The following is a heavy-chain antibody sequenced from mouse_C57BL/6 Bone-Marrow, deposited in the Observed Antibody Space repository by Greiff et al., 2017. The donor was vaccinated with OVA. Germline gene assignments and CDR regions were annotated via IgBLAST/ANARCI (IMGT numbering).Heavy chain of an antibody. CDR1: GFTFSSYA. CDR2: ISDGGSYT. D-gene: IGHD2-12*01. CDR3: SRGGYDSFFV. Sequence: EVKLMESGGGLVKPGGSLKLSCAASGFTFSSYAMSWVRQTPEKRLEWVATISDGGSYTYYPDNVKGRFTISRDNAKNNLYLQMSHLKSEDTAMYYCSRGGYDSFFVWGTGTTVTVSS. V-gene: IGHV5-4*03. J-gene: IGHJ1*03.